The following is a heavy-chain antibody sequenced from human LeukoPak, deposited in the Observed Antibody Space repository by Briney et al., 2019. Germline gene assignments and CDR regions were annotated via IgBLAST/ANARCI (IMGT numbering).Heavy chain of an antibody. J-gene: IGHJ5*02. CDR1: GGSFSGYY. CDR2: INHSGST. V-gene: IGHV4-34*01. CDR3: AIQAQDGTDNWFDP. D-gene: IGHD1-7*01. Sequence: PSETLSLTCAVYGGSFSGYYWSWIRQPPGKGLEWIGEINHSGSTNYNPSLKSRVTVSIDTSKNHFSLTLSSVTATDTAVYYCAIQAQDGTDNWFDPWGPGALVTVSS.